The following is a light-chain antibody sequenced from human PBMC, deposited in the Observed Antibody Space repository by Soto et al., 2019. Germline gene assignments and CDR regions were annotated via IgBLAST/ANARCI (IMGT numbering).Light chain of an antibody. CDR2: QAS. CDR3: QHYNSYPYS. J-gene: IGKJ2*03. V-gene: IGKV1-5*03. CDR1: QTINEW. Sequence: DNQMTQSPSTLSASVGERVTITCRASQTINEWLAWYQQKIGKAPKVLIYQASTLASAVPSRFSGSGSGTTFTLTISSLQPDDSATYYCQHYNSYPYSFGQGTKLEI.